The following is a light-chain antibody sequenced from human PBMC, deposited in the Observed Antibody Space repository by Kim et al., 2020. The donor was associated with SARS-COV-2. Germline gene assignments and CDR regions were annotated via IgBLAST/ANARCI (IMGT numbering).Light chain of an antibody. Sequence: PGERATLSCRASQSVISRYLAWYQQKPGQAPRLLTYGASSRATGIPDRFSGSGSGTDFTLTISRLGPEDFAVYYCQQYGSSPMFTFGQGTKLEI. CDR3: QQYGSSPMFT. V-gene: IGKV3-20*01. CDR2: GAS. CDR1: QSVISRY. J-gene: IGKJ2*01.